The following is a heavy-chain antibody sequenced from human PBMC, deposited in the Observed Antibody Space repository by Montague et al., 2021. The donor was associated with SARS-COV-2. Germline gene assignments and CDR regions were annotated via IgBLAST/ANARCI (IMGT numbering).Heavy chain of an antibody. CDR1: GGSFSSDSCY. Sequence: SETLSLTCTVSGGSFSSDSCYWSRLRPPPGQGLVWKGNISESGSNNYXPSLQSRVTISTDTSKNQFYLRLSTVTAADTAVYYCARDPWRITIFGVVTRYGMDVWGQGTTVTVSS. CDR2: ISESGSN. V-gene: IGHV4-61*01. CDR3: ARDPWRITIFGVVTRYGMDV. J-gene: IGHJ6*02. D-gene: IGHD3-3*01.